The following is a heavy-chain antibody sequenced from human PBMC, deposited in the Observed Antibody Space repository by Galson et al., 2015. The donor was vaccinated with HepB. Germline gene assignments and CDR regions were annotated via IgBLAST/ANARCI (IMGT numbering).Heavy chain of an antibody. CDR2: IKQDGSEK. J-gene: IGHJ4*02. V-gene: IGHV3-7*01. CDR3: ARDGESSGYYPPSQVDY. D-gene: IGHD3-22*01. Sequence: SLRLSCAASGFTFSSYWMSWVRQAPGKGLEWVANIKQDGSEKYYVDSVKGRFTISRDNAKNSLYLQMNSLRAEDTAVYYCARDGESSGYYPPSQVDYWGQGTLVTVSS. CDR1: GFTFSSYW.